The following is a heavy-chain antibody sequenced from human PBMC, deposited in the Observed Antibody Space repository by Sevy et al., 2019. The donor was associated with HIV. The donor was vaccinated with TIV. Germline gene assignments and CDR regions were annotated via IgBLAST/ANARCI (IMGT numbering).Heavy chain of an antibody. J-gene: IGHJ4*02. CDR1: GYTLTKLS. CDR2: FDPEDGKT. V-gene: IGHV1-24*01. D-gene: IGHD3-22*01. CDR3: AITKDYYDNSGYPIDY. Sequence: ASVKVSCKVSGYTLTKLSMHWVRQAPGKGLEWMGTFDPEDGKTIYAQKFQGRVTMTEDTSIDTAYMELSSLRSEDTAVFYCAITKDYYDNSGYPIDYWGQGTLVTVSS.